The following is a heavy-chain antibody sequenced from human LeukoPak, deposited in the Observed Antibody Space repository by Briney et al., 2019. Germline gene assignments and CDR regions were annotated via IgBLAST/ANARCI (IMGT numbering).Heavy chain of an antibody. V-gene: IGHV1-69*05. CDR1: GGSFSRYA. CDR3: ARDQEGFDY. Sequence: SVKVSCKASGGSFSRYAISWVRQAPGQGLEWMGGIIPIFGTANYAQKFQGRVTVTRDTSTSTVHMELSGLRSEDTAVYYCARDQEGFDYWGQGTLVTVSS. J-gene: IGHJ4*02. CDR2: IIPIFGTA.